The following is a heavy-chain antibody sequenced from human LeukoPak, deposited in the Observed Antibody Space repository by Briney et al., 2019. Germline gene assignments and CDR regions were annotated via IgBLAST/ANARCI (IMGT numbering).Heavy chain of an antibody. CDR1: GYAFTSYY. D-gene: IGHD4-17*01. Sequence: AAVKVSCRASGYAFTSYYLHWVRQAPGQGLEWMGVINPTGGASSYVQKFQGRVTMTRDTSTSTVYMELSSLRSDDTAVYYCARVKLTTMTSLSYFDLWGRGTLVTVSS. CDR2: INPTGGAS. J-gene: IGHJ2*01. CDR3: ARVKLTTMTSLSYFDL. V-gene: IGHV1-46*01.